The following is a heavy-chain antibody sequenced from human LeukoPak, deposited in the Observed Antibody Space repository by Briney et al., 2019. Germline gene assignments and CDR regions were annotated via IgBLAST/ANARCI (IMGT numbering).Heavy chain of an antibody. CDR2: IIPILGIS. CDR3: ASGYEGLNFDY. CDR1: GGTFSSYT. Sequence: SVKVSCKASGGTFSSYTISWVRQAPGQGLEWMGRIIPILGISNYAQKFQGRVTITADKSTSTAYMELSSLRSEDTAVYYCASGYEGLNFDYWGQGTLVTVSS. J-gene: IGHJ4*02. V-gene: IGHV1-69*02. D-gene: IGHD5-12*01.